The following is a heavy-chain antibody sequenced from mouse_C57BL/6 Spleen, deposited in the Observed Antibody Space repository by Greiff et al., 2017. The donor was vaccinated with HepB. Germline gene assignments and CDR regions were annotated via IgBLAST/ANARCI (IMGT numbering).Heavy chain of an antibody. J-gene: IGHJ4*01. V-gene: IGHV5-12*01. CDR2: ISNGGGST. CDR1: GFTFSDYY. Sequence: EVQVVESGGGLVQPGGSLKLSCAASGFTFSDYYMYWVRQTPEKRLEWVAYISNGGGSTYYPDTVKGRFTISRDNAKNTLYLQMSRLKSEDTAMYYCARHEGYYAMDYWGQGTSVTVSS. CDR3: ARHEGYYAMDY.